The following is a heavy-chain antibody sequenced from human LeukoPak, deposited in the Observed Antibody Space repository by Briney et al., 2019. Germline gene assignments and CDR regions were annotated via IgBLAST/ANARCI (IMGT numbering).Heavy chain of an antibody. V-gene: IGHV3-7*01. J-gene: IGHJ4*02. D-gene: IGHD4/OR15-4a*01. CDR2: IKQDGSDK. Sequence: GSLLLSCAASGFTFSDYWMSWVRQAPGKGLEWVANIKQDGSDKQYVDSIKGRFTISRDNAKNTLYLQMDSLRVEDTAIYYCARFSRVQSSFWGQGTLVTVSS. CDR1: GFTFSDYW. CDR3: ARFSRVQSSF.